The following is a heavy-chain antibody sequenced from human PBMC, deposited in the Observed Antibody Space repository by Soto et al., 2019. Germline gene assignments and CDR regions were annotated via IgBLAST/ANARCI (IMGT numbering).Heavy chain of an antibody. V-gene: IGHV3-21*01. CDR2: IGSSSNYI. D-gene: IGHD4-17*01. CDR3: GRKGYGDYGGMHV. CDR1: GFTFSSYS. J-gene: IGHJ6*02. Sequence: EVQLVESGGGLVTPGGSLRLSCAASGFTFSSYSMNWVRQAPGQGLEWVSAIGSSSNYIYYAELVKGRFTISRDNAKNSLYLQMNSLSAEDTAVYYGGRKGYGDYGGMHVWGQGTTVTVSS.